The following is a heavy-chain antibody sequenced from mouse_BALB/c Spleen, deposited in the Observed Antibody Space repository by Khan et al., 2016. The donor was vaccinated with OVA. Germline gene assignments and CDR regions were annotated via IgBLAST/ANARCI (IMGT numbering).Heavy chain of an antibody. J-gene: IGHJ2*01. CDR2: ISGDSSTV. CDR1: GFTFSTYG. CDR3: ATAYFYGYYFDY. D-gene: IGHD1-1*01. V-gene: IGHV5-17*02. Sequence: EVELVESGGGLVQPGGSRKLSCAASGFTFSTYGMHWVRQAPEKGLEWVAYISGDSSTVYYADTVKGRFTISRDNPKNTLFLQMTSLMSEDTARDYCATAYFYGYYFDYWGPGTTLTVAS.